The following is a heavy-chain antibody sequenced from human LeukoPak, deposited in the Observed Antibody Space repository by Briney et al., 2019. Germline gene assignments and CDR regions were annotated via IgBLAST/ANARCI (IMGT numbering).Heavy chain of an antibody. CDR3: ARTNSGTYYAVDY. CDR2: IYNSGST. CDR1: GGSISSYY. J-gene: IGHJ4*02. V-gene: IGHV4-59*08. D-gene: IGHD1-26*01. Sequence: SETLSLTCTVSGGSISSYYWSWIRQPPGKGLECIGYIYNSGSTNYNPSLKSRVTISVDTSKNQFSLKLSSVTAAGTAVYYCARTNSGTYYAVDYWGQGTLVTVSS.